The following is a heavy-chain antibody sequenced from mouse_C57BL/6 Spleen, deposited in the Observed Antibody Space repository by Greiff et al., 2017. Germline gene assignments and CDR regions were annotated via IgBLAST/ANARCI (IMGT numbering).Heavy chain of an antibody. CDR1: GYTFTSYW. CDR3: ARWGIYGHDFDY. D-gene: IGHD2-2*01. J-gene: IGHJ2*01. CDR2: IDPSDSDT. V-gene: IGHV1-52*01. Sequence: VQLQQSGAELVRPGSSVKLSCKASGYTFTSYWMHWVKQRPIQGLEWIGNIDPSDSDTHYNQKFKDKATLTVDKSSSTAYMQLSSLTSEDSAVYYCARWGIYGHDFDYWGQGTTLTVSS.